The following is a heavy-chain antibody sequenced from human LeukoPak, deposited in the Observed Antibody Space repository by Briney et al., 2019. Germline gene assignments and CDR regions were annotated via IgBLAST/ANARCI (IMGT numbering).Heavy chain of an antibody. CDR2: IYYSGST. CDR3: AREAGYYGSGSYTGAFDI. CDR1: GGSISSSSYY. V-gene: IGHV4-39*02. Sequence: SETLSLTCTVSGGSISSSSYYWGWIRPPQGMGLEWVGSIYYSGSTYYNPCLKSRVTKSVDTSKNQFSLKLSSVTAANTAVYYCAREAGYYGSGSYTGAFDIWGQGTMVTVSS. J-gene: IGHJ3*02. D-gene: IGHD3-10*01.